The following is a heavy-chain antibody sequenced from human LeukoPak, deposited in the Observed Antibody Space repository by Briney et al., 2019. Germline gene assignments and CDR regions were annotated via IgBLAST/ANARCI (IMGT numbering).Heavy chain of an antibody. Sequence: SGTLSLTCAVSGGSISSSNWWSWVRQPPGKGLEWIGEIYHSGSTNYNPSLKSRVTISVDKPKNQFSLKLSSVTAADTAVYYCTAYDSSGSISDYWGQGTLVTVSS. V-gene: IGHV4-4*02. CDR3: TAYDSSGSISDY. J-gene: IGHJ4*02. CDR1: GGSISSSNW. CDR2: IYHSGST. D-gene: IGHD3-22*01.